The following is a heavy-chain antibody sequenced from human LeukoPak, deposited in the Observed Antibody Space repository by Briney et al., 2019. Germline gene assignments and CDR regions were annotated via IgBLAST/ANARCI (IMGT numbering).Heavy chain of an antibody. CDR3: AKGPMVTHFDNYFDY. V-gene: IGHV3-9*01. J-gene: IGHJ4*02. CDR1: GFTFDDYA. CDR2: ISWNSGSI. Sequence: PGRSLKLSCAASGFTFDDYAMHWVRQAPGKGLEGVSGISWNSGSIGYADSVKGRFTISRDNAKNSLYLQMNSLRAEDTALYYCAKGPMVTHFDNYFDYWGQGTLVTVSS. D-gene: IGHD2-21*02.